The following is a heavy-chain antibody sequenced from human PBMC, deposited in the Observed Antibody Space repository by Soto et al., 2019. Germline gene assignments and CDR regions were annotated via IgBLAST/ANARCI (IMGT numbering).Heavy chain of an antibody. Sequence: GGSLRLSCAASGFTFSSYGMHWVRQAPGKGLEWVAVISYDGSNKYYADSVKGRFTISRDNSKNTLYLQMNSLRAEDTAVYYCAKGRPWIHYGSGSQGSYYYMDVWGKGTTVTVSS. J-gene: IGHJ6*03. CDR3: AKGRPWIHYGSGSQGSYYYMDV. CDR1: GFTFSSYG. V-gene: IGHV3-30*18. CDR2: ISYDGSNK. D-gene: IGHD3-10*01.